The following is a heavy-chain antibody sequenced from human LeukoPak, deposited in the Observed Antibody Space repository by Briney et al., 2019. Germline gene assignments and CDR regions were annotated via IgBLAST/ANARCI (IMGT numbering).Heavy chain of an antibody. CDR2: ISAYNGNT. V-gene: IGHV1-18*01. CDR1: GYTFTSYG. J-gene: IGHJ6*03. CDR3: ARDIREGCSGGSCYYYYYYMDV. D-gene: IGHD2-15*01. Sequence: ASVKVSCKASGYTFTSYGISWVRQAPGQGLEWMGWISAYNGNTNYAQKLQGRVTMTTDTSTSTAYMELRSLRSDDTAVYYCARDIREGCSGGSCYYYYYYMDVWGKGTTVTISS.